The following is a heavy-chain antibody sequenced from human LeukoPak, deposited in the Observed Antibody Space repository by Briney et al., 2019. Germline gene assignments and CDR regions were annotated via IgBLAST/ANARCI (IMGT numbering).Heavy chain of an antibody. D-gene: IGHD6-13*01. J-gene: IGHJ4*02. CDR1: GFTFSSYS. CDR3: AKEMRQQLAIDY. Sequence: GGSLRLSCAASGFTFSSYSMNWVRQAPGKGLEWVSYISSSSSTIYYADSVKGRFTISRDNSKNTLYLQMNSLRAEDAAVYYCAKEMRQQLAIDYWGQGTLVTVSS. CDR2: ISSSSSTI. V-gene: IGHV3-48*01.